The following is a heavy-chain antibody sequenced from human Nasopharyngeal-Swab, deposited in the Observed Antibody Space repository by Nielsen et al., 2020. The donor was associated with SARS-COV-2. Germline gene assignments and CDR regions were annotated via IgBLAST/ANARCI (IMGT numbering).Heavy chain of an antibody. V-gene: IGHV1-2*02. CDR2: IIPIFGTA. Sequence: WVRQAPGQGLEWMGGIIPIFGTANYAQKFQGRVTMTRDTSISTAYMELSRLRSDDTAVYYCARDARYSSSWSYGYWGQGTLVTVSS. D-gene: IGHD6-13*01. CDR3: ARDARYSSSWSYGY. J-gene: IGHJ4*02.